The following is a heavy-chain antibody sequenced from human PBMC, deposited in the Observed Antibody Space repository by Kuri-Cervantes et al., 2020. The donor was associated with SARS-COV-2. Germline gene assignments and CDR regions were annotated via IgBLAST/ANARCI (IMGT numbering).Heavy chain of an antibody. V-gene: IGHV3-23*01. Sequence: GGSLRLSCAASGFTFSSYAMSWVRQAPGKGLEWVSAISGSGGSTYYADSVKGRFTISRDNSKNTLYLQMNSLRAEDMALYYCAKDSVSYYYGSGSFILDYWGQGTLVTVSS. D-gene: IGHD3-10*01. CDR3: AKDSVSYYYGSGSFILDY. J-gene: IGHJ4*02. CDR1: GFTFSSYA. CDR2: ISGSGGST.